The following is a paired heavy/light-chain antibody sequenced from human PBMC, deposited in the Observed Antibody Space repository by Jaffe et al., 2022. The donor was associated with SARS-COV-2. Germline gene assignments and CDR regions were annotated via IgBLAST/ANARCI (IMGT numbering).Heavy chain of an antibody. Sequence: QVELVQSGSELKKPGASVKISCKASGYTFTSNAMNWVRQAPGQGLQWMGWISTHTGNPTYAQDFTGRFVFSLDTSVSTAFLEISSLKSEDTAIYYCARDARRVAWVAQTSRGGRPWIDIWGQGTLVTVSS. J-gene: IGHJ5*02. CDR1: GYTFTSNA. CDR3: ARDARRVAWVAQTSRGGRPWIDI. D-gene: IGHD2-15*01. CDR2: ISTHTGNP. V-gene: IGHV7-4-1*02.
Light chain of an antibody. V-gene: IGKV4-1*01. CDR2: WAS. CDR3: QQYLSSPYT. CDR1: QSVLYSSNNKNY. J-gene: IGKJ2*01. Sequence: DIVMTQSPDSLAVSLGERATINCKSSQSVLYSSNNKNYLTWYQQKPGQPPKLLIYWASTRESGVPDRFSGSGSGTDFTLTISSLQAEDVAIYYCQQYLSSPYTFGQGTKLEMK.